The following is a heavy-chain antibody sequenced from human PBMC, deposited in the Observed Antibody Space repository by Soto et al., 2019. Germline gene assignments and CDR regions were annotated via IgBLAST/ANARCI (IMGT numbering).Heavy chain of an antibody. CDR2: IYYSGST. Sequence: SETLSLTCTVSGGSISSGGYYWSWIRQHPGKGLEWIGYIYYSGSTYYNPSLKSRVTISVDTSKNQFSLKLSSVTAAETAVYYCARNRCSSTSCAEWEYDWFDPWGQGTLVTVSS. D-gene: IGHD2-2*01. CDR3: ARNRCSSTSCAEWEYDWFDP. J-gene: IGHJ5*02. CDR1: GGSISSGGYY. V-gene: IGHV4-31*03.